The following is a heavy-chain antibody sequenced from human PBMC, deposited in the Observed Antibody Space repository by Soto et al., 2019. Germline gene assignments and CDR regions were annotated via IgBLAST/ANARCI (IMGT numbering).Heavy chain of an antibody. CDR1: GGSISSYY. J-gene: IGHJ6*02. CDR3: ARDWVPGYYDYYYYYGMDV. D-gene: IGHD3-22*01. CDR2: IYYSGST. Sequence: QVQLQESGPGLVKPSETLSLTCTVSGGSISSYYWSWIRQPPGKGLEWIGYIYYSGSTNCNPSLKSRVTISVDTSKNQFSLKLSSVTAADTAVYYCARDWVPGYYDYYYYYGMDVWGQGTTVTVSS. V-gene: IGHV4-59*01.